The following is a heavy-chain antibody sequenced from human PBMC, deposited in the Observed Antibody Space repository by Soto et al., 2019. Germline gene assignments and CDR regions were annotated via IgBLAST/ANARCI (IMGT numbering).Heavy chain of an antibody. CDR2: ISSSSSYI. J-gene: IGHJ6*02. V-gene: IGHV3-21*01. CDR1: GFTFSSYS. D-gene: IGHD2-15*01. Sequence: PGGSLRFSCAASGFTFSSYSMNWVRQAPGKGLEWVSSISSSSSYIYYADSVKGRFTISRDNAKNSLYLQMNSLRAEDTAVYYCARDRGCSGGSCYSSWDYYGMDVWGQGTTVTVSS. CDR3: ARDRGCSGGSCYSSWDYYGMDV.